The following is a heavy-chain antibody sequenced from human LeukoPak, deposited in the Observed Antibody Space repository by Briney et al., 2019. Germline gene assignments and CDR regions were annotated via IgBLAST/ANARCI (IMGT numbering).Heavy chain of an antibody. CDR2: ISGGGGTT. CDR3: AKSTSAPDY. CDR1: GFTFSSSA. Sequence: GSLRLSCAASGFTFSSSAMSWVRQAPGKGLEWVSGISGGGGTTYYADSVKGRFTISRDNSRNTLYLQMNSLRAEDTAVYYCAKSTSAPDYWGQGTLVTVSS. V-gene: IGHV3-23*01. J-gene: IGHJ4*02.